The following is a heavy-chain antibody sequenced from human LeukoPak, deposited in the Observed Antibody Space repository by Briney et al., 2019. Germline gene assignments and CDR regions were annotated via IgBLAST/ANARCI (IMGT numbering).Heavy chain of an antibody. CDR2: LYAGST. CDR1: VGSITGYY. Sequence: PWETLSLTCTVSVGSITGYYWSWIRRPAGKGLEWIVRLYAGSTHYNPSLESRVTMAVDTSKNQFSLKLSSVNAADTATYYCARLSPNGGGGTYFDYWGQGILVTVSS. J-gene: IGHJ4*02. V-gene: IGHV4-4*07. CDR3: ARLSPNGGGGTYFDY. D-gene: IGHD3-16*01.